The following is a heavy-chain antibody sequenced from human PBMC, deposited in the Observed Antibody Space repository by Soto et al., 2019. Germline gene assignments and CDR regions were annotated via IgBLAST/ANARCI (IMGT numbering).Heavy chain of an antibody. V-gene: IGHV1-69*13. CDR1: GYTFTSYG. J-gene: IGHJ5*02. D-gene: IGHD3-3*01. CDR3: ARDDKKLRFLEWSPGWLEP. Sequence: SVKVSCKASGYTFTSYGISWVRQAPGRGLEWMGGIIPIFGTANYAQKFQGRVTITADESTSTAYMERSSLRSDDTAVYYCARDDKKLRFLEWSPGWLEPWGKGTLVSVSS. CDR2: IIPIFGTA.